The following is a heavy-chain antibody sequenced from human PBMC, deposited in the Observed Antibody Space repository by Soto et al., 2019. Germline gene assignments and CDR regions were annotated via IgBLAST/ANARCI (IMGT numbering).Heavy chain of an antibody. Sequence: PGGSLGLSCAASGFTFSSYWMSWVRQAPGKGLEWVANIKQDGSEKYYVDSVKGRFTISRDNAKNSLYLQMNSLRAEDTAVYYCARFSYDFWSGLNWSDPWGQGTLVTVSS. V-gene: IGHV3-7*03. CDR3: ARFSYDFWSGLNWSDP. CDR1: GFTFSSYW. D-gene: IGHD3-3*01. J-gene: IGHJ5*02. CDR2: IKQDGSEK.